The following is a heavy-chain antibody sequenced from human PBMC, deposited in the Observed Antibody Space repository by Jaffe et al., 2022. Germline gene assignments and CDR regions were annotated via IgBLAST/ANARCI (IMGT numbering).Heavy chain of an antibody. Sequence: QVQLQESGPGLVKPSETLSLTCTVSGRSISNYFWSWIRQPPGKGLEWVGYIYYSGDTNYNPSLKSRVTISVDTSKNQFSLSLSSVTAADTAVYYCARERTDGYNKYYFDCWGQGTLVTVSS. CDR2: IYYSGDT. CDR3: ARERTDGYNKYYFDC. D-gene: IGHD5-12*01. J-gene: IGHJ4*02. V-gene: IGHV4-59*01. CDR1: GRSISNYF.